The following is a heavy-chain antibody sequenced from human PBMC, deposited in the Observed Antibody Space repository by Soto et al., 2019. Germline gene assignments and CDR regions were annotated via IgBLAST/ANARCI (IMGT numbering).Heavy chain of an antibody. Sequence: ASVKVSCKASGYTFTGYYMHWVRQAPGQGLEWMGWINPNSGGTNYAQKFQGRVTMTRGTSISTAYMELSRLRSDDTAVYYCARGSAYYDSSGYYFDYWGQGTLVTVSS. J-gene: IGHJ4*02. CDR2: INPNSGGT. V-gene: IGHV1-2*02. CDR1: GYTFTGYY. CDR3: ARGSAYYDSSGYYFDY. D-gene: IGHD3-22*01.